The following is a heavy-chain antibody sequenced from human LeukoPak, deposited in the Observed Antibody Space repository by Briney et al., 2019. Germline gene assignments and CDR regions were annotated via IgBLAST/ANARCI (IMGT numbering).Heavy chain of an antibody. V-gene: IGHV4-4*07. CDR1: GGSISSYY. Sequence: PSETLSLTCTVSGGSISSYYWSWIRQPAGKGLEWIGRIYTSGSTNYNPSLKSRVTMSVDTSKNQFSLKLSSVTAADTAVYYCAKAPVRYDFWSGHQYYFDYWGQGTLVTVSS. CDR3: AKAPVRYDFWSGHQYYFDY. D-gene: IGHD3-3*01. J-gene: IGHJ4*02. CDR2: IYTSGST.